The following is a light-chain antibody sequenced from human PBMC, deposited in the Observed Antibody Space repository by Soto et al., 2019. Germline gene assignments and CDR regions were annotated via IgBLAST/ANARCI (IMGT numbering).Light chain of an antibody. V-gene: IGKV1-39*01. CDR2: AAS. J-gene: IGKJ2*01. CDR3: QQSYSTPRGRWT. CDR1: QSISSY. Sequence: DIQMTQSPSSLSASVGDRVTITCRASQSISSYLNWYQQKPGKAPKLLIYAASSLQSGVPSRFSGSGSGTDFTLTISSLQPEDFATYYCQQSYSTPRGRWTFGQGTKLEIK.